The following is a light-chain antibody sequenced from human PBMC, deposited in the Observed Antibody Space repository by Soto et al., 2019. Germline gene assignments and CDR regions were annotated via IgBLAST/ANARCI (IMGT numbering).Light chain of an antibody. CDR3: QKYNTARWT. Sequence: DIQVTQSPSSLSASVGDRFTITCRASQAISKYLAWYQQKPGKVPKLLIYATSTLDSGVPSRFSGSGSGTHFTLTISSLQPEDVATYYCQKYNTARWTFGQGTKVDIK. J-gene: IGKJ1*01. CDR2: ATS. V-gene: IGKV1-27*01. CDR1: QAISKY.